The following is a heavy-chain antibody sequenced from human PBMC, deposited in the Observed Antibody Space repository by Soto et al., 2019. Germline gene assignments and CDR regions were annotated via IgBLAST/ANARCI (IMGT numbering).Heavy chain of an antibody. V-gene: IGHV4-59*01. J-gene: IGHJ6*02. CDR2: IYYSGST. D-gene: IGHD3-9*01. CDR3: AREYYDILTGYYRHYYYYYGMDV. Sequence: SETLSLTCTVSGGSISSYYWSWIRQPPGKGLEWIGYIYYSGSTNYNPSLKSRVTISVDTSKNQFSLKLSSVTAADTAVYYCAREYYDILTGYYRHYYYYYGMDVWGQGTTVT. CDR1: GGSISSYY.